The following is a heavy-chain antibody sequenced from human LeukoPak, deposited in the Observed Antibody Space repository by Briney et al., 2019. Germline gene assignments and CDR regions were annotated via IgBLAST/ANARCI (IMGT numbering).Heavy chain of an antibody. CDR1: GFTFSSYS. J-gene: IGHJ4*02. V-gene: IGHV3-21*01. CDR2: ISSSSSYI. CDR3: ASHLVY. Sequence: PAGSLRLSCAASGFTFSSYSMNWVRQAPGKGLEWVSSISSSSSYISYAASVKGRFTISRDNAKNSLYLQMNSLRAEDTAVYYCASHLVYWGQGTLVTVSS.